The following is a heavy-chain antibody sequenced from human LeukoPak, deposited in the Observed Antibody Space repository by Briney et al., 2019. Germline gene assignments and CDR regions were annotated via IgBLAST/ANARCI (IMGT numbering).Heavy chain of an antibody. CDR2: ISGSGGST. CDR3: AKAMPVAVESYGY. CDR1: GSTFSSSA. D-gene: IGHD6-19*01. J-gene: IGHJ4*02. Sequence: PGGSLRLSCAASGSTFSSSAMSWVRQAPGKGLEWVSLISGSGGSTYYVDSVKGRFTISRDNSKNTLYLQMNSLRAEDTAVYYCAKAMPVAVESYGYWGQGTLVTVSS. V-gene: IGHV3-23*01.